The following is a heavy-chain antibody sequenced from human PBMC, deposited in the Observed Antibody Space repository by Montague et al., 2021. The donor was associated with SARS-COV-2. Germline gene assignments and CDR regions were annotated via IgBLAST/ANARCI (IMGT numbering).Heavy chain of an antibody. CDR2: IWYDGSNK. D-gene: IGHD3-9*01. V-gene: IGHV3-33*01. CDR1: GFTFSSYG. J-gene: IGHJ6*02. Sequence: SLRLSCAASGFTFSSYGMHWVRQAPGKGLEWVAVIWYDGSNKYYADSVKGRFTISRDNSKNTLYLQMNSLRAEDTAVYYCARDILGTVRYGMDVWGQGTTGTVSS. CDR3: ARDILGTVRYGMDV.